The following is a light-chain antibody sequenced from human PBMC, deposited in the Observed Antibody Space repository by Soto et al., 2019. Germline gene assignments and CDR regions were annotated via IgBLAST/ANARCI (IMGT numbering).Light chain of an antibody. CDR1: QSVSSSY. CDR3: QQYGSTPVT. Sequence: EIVLTQSPGTLSLSPGERATLFCRASQSVSSSYLAWYQQKVGQAPRLLIYGASSRATGIPDRFSGSGSGTDFTLTISRLEPEDFAVYYCQQYGSTPVTFGQGTKVEIE. V-gene: IGKV3-20*01. CDR2: GAS. J-gene: IGKJ1*01.